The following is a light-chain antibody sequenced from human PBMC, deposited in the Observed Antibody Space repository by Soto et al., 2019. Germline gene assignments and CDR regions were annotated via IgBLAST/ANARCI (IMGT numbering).Light chain of an antibody. CDR2: LGS. CDR3: MQPLPTLIT. Sequence: EIVLTQSPLSLSVSPGEPASISCRSSQSLTHSSGYNYLDWYLLKPGQPPQLLIYLGSNRGSGVPDRFSGSGSGTDYTLTISRVETEDAGVYFCMQPLPTLITFGQGTRLEIQ. V-gene: IGKV2-28*01. CDR1: QSLTHSSGYNY. J-gene: IGKJ5*01.